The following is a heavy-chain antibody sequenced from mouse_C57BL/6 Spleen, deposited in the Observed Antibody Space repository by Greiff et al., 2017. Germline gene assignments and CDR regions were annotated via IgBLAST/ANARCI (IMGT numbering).Heavy chain of an antibody. Sequence: VQLQESGPELVKPGASVKISCKASGYTFTDYYINWVKQRPGQGLEWIGWIFPGSGSTYYNEKFKGKATLTVDKSSSTAYMLLSSLTSEDSAVYFCARRGAGSSYWFAYWGQGTLVTVSA. CDR2: IFPGSGST. CDR1: GYTFTDYY. CDR3: ARRGAGSSYWFAY. V-gene: IGHV1-75*01. J-gene: IGHJ3*01. D-gene: IGHD1-1*01.